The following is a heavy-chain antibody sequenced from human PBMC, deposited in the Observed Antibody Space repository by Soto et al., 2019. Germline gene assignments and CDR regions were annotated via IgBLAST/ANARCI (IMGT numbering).Heavy chain of an antibody. V-gene: IGHV4-59*01. Sequence: SETLSLTCTVSGGSISSYYWSWIRQPPGKGLEWIGYIDYSGSTNYNPSLKSRVTISVDTSKNQFSLKLSSVTAADTAVYYCARRYGGNFDYWGQGTLVTVSS. J-gene: IGHJ4*02. CDR2: IDYSGST. CDR3: ARRYGGNFDY. CDR1: GGSISSYY. D-gene: IGHD3-16*01.